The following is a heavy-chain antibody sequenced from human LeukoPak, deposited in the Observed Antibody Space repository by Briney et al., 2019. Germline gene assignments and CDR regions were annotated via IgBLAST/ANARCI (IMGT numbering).Heavy chain of an antibody. J-gene: IGHJ3*02. CDR1: GGSPSSHY. CDR2: IYYSGNT. D-gene: IGHD4-17*01. CDR3: ARDLTTVTKGFDI. Sequence: SETLSLTCTVSGGSPSSHYWTWIRQPPGKGLEWIGYIYYSGNTNYNPSLKSRVTISVDTSKNQFSLKLSSVTAADTAVYYCARDLTTVTKGFDIWGQGTMVTVSS. V-gene: IGHV4-59*11.